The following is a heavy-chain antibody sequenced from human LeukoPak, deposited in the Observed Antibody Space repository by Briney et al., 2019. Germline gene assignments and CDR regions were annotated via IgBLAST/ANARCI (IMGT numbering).Heavy chain of an antibody. CDR1: GYNFTGYY. D-gene: IGHD5-12*01. Sequence: ASVKVSCKASGYNFTGYYLHWVRQAPGQGLEWMGWINPNTGGTNYAQKFQGRVAMTRDTSISTAYMELSRLRSDDTAVYYCARFYSGYGNYYYYMDVWGKGTTVTVSS. CDR2: INPNTGGT. CDR3: ARFYSGYGNYYYYMDV. J-gene: IGHJ6*03. V-gene: IGHV1-2*02.